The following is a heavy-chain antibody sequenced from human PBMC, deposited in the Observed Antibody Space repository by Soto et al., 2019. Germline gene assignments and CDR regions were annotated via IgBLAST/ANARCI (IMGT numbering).Heavy chain of an antibody. V-gene: IGHV3-7*05. J-gene: IGHJ4*02. D-gene: IGHD2-15*01. CDR2: IKQDGSEK. Sequence: GGSLRLSCAASGFTFSSYWMSWVRQAPGKGLEWVANIKQDGSEKYYVDSVKGRFTISRDNAKNSLYLQMNSLRAEDTAVYYCARDTYCSGGSCLPNEQYFDYWGQGTLVTVSS. CDR3: ARDTYCSGGSCLPNEQYFDY. CDR1: GFTFSSYW.